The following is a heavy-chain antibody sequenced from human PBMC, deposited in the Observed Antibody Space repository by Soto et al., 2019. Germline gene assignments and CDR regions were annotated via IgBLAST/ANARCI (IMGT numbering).Heavy chain of an antibody. J-gene: IGHJ3*01. CDR3: SIGSWSAETFDV. CDR2: IIPMLPVT. Sequence: QVXLIQSGAEXXKPGSSVKVSCKAAGGTFNTYTLFWVRQAPGHGLEWMGRIIPMLPVTNSAQKFQGRLTLTAHKSTGTAFMELTSLTSDDTAVYYCSIGSWSAETFDVWGQGTMVTVSS. CDR1: GGTFNTYT. V-gene: IGHV1-69*02. D-gene: IGHD2-2*01.